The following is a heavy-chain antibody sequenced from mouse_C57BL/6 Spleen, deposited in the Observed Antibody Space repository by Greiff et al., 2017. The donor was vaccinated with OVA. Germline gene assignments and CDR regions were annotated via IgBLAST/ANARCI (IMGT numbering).Heavy chain of an antibody. CDR3: AKNFDDYGEFAY. J-gene: IGHJ3*01. CDR1: GFSLTSYG. D-gene: IGHD2-4*01. Sequence: QVQLQQSGPGLVQPSQSLSITCTVSGFSLTSYGVHWVRQSPGKGLEWLGVIWRGGSTDYNAAIMSRLSITKDNSKSQVFFKMNSLQADDTAIYYCAKNFDDYGEFAYWGQGTLVTVS. CDR2: IWRGGST. V-gene: IGHV2-5*01.